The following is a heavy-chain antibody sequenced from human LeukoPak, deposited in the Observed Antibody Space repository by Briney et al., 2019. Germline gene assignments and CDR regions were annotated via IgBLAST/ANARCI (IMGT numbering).Heavy chain of an antibody. D-gene: IGHD3-22*01. CDR3: ARPLHSSGYLNAMDV. V-gene: IGHV3-20*04. Sequence: GGSLRLSCAASGFTFDDYGMMWVRQAPGKGREWGSGINWNGGSTAYADPVKGRFTITRDNAKHSLYLQMNSLRAEDTALYYCARPLHSSGYLNAMDVWGKGTTVTVSS. CDR2: INWNGGST. J-gene: IGHJ6*03. CDR1: GFTFDDYG.